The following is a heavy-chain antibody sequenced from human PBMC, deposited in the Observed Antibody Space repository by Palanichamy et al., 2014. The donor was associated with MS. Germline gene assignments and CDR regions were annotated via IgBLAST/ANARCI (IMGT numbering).Heavy chain of an antibody. V-gene: IGHV3-74*01. Sequence: EVQLVESGGVLVQPGGSLRLSCAASGFTFSSYWMHWVRQVPGKGLVWVSRINSDGSGTNYADSVKGRFTVSRDNAENTLYLQMNSPRAEDTAVYYCARIRYGEWGYAQDCWGQGTLVTVSS. CDR3: ARIRYGEWGYAQDC. J-gene: IGHJ4*02. CDR2: INSDGSGT. CDR1: GFTFSSYW. D-gene: IGHD1-26*01.